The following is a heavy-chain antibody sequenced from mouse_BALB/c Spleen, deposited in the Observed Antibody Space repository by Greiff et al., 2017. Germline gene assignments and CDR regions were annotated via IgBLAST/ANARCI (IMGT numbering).Heavy chain of an antibody. CDR3: AARGYGYYAMDY. CDR1: GYSITSDYA. D-gene: IGHD2-10*02. CDR2: ISYSGST. V-gene: IGHV3-2*02. J-gene: IGHJ4*01. Sequence: EVKLQESGPGLVKPSQSLSLTCTVTGYSITSDYAWNWIRQFPGNKLEWMGYISYSGSTSYNPSLKSRISITRDTSKNQFFLQLNSVTTEDTATYYCAARGYGYYAMDYWGQGTSVTVSS.